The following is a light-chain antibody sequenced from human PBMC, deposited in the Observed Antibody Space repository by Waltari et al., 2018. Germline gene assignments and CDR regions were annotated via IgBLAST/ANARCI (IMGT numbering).Light chain of an antibody. CDR2: EVS. V-gene: IGLV2-14*01. Sequence: QSALTQPAPVSGSPGQSITIPCTGTSNDVGGYGYVSWYQQYPGKAPKLIIYEVSYRPSGISTRFPGSKSGNTASLTISGLQAEDEADYYCSSHTATVPHVFGTGTRVTVV. CDR1: SNDVGGYGY. J-gene: IGLJ1*01. CDR3: SSHTATVPHV.